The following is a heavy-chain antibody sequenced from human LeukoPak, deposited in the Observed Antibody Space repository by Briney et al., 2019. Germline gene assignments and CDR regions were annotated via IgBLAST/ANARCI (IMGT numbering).Heavy chain of an antibody. D-gene: IGHD3-10*01. J-gene: IGHJ4*02. V-gene: IGHV4-34*01. CDR1: GGSFGGYY. Sequence: SETLSLTCAVYGGSFGGYYWSWIRQPPGKGLEWIGEINHSGSTNYNPSLKSRVTISVDTSKNQFSLKLSSVTAADTAVYYCARDAHYYDSGSYYRAFDYWGQGTLVTVSS. CDR2: INHSGST. CDR3: ARDAHYYDSGSYYRAFDY.